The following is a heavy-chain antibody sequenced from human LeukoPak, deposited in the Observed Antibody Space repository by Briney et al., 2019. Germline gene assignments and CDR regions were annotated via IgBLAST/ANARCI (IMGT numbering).Heavy chain of an antibody. CDR1: GYTFTVYY. CDR3: ARDRSRYSSSWYGGRYFDY. D-gene: IGHD6-13*01. CDR2: INPNSGGT. J-gene: IGHJ4*02. Sequence: ASVTVSFKASGYTFTVYYMHWVRQAPGQGLEWMGWINPNSGGTNYSQKFQGRVTMTRDTSISTAYMELSRLRSDDTAVYYCARDRSRYSSSWYGGRYFDYWGQGTLVTVSS. V-gene: IGHV1-2*02.